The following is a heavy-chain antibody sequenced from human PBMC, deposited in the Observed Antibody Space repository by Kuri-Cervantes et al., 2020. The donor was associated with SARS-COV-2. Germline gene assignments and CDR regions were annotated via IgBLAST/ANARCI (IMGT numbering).Heavy chain of an antibody. V-gene: IGHV4-39*07. Sequence: ESLKISCSVSGGSINSSSFYWGWIRQPPGKGLEWIGSIYHSGSTYYNPSLKSRVTISVDTSKNQFSLKLSSVTAADTAVYYCARRLKDGPPDYWGQGTLVTVS. CDR2: IYHSGST. J-gene: IGHJ4*02. CDR1: GGSINSSSFY. CDR3: ARRLKDGPPDY.